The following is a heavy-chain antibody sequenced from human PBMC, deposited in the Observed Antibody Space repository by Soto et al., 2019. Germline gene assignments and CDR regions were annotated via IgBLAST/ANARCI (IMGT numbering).Heavy chain of an antibody. V-gene: IGHV3-23*01. CDR1: GFTFSSYA. D-gene: IGHD3-3*01. CDR3: AKAYYDFWSGYYSDY. Sequence: GGSLRLSCAASGFTFSSYAMSWVRQAPGKGLEWVSAISGSGGSTYYADSVKGRFTISRDNSKKTLYLQMNSLRAEDTAVYYCAKAYYDFWSGYYSDYWGQGTLVTVSS. CDR2: ISGSGGST. J-gene: IGHJ4*02.